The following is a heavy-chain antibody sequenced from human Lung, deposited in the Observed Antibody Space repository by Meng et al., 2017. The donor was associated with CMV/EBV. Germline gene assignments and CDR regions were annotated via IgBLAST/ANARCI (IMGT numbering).Heavy chain of an antibody. CDR1: GGSNSSYY. Sequence: VQLQESGPGLVKPSETLSLTCTVSGGSNSSYYWSWIRQSAGKGLEWIGRIYTSGTTIYNPSLKSRLTLSLDTSKNQFSLKLNSVTAADTAVYYCARAEADTGNFDYWGQGTLVTVSS. D-gene: IGHD6-19*01. CDR3: ARAEADTGNFDY. CDR2: IYTSGTT. J-gene: IGHJ4*02. V-gene: IGHV4-4*07.